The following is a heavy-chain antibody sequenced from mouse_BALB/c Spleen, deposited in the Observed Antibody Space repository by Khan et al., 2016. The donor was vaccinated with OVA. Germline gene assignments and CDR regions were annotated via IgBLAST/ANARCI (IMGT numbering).Heavy chain of an antibody. CDR1: GFTFNNYG. J-gene: IGHJ2*01. CDR3: SRDGYYETYFDY. D-gene: IGHD2-3*01. V-gene: IGHV5-6-3*01. CDR2: INSNGGST. Sequence: EVELVASGGGLVQPGGSLKLSCAASGFTFNNYGMSWVRQTPDKRLELVATINSNGGSTYFPDSVKGRFTISRDNGKNTLYLQMSSLKSEDTAMYYCSRDGYYETYFDYWGQGTTLTVS.